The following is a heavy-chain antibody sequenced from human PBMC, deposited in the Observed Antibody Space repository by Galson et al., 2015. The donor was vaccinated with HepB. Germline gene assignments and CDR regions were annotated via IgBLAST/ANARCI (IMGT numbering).Heavy chain of an antibody. J-gene: IGHJ4*02. Sequence: SVKVSCKASGYTFTTYGISWMRQAPGQGLEWMGWINTYNGNTNYAQKLQGRVTMTTDTSTSTAYMEVRSLRSDDTAVYYCARDISMVRGANDYWGQGTLVTVSS. CDR3: ARDISMVRGANDY. V-gene: IGHV1-18*01. CDR1: GYTFTTYG. D-gene: IGHD3-10*01. CDR2: INTYNGNT.